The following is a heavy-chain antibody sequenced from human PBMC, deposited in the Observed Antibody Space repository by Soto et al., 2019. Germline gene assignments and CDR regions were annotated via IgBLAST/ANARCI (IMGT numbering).Heavy chain of an antibody. CDR2: INAGNGNT. Sequence: ASVKVSCKASGYTFTSYAMHWVRQAPGQRLEWMGWINAGNGNTKYSQKFQGRVTITRDTSASTAYMELSSLRSEDTAVYYCASLPYSSGWYRDAYYYYGMDVWGQGTTVTVSS. V-gene: IGHV1-3*01. CDR3: ASLPYSSGWYRDAYYYYGMDV. J-gene: IGHJ6*02. CDR1: GYTFTSYA. D-gene: IGHD6-19*01.